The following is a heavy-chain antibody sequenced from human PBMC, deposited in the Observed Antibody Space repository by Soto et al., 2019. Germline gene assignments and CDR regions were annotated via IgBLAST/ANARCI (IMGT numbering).Heavy chain of an antibody. V-gene: IGHV1-2*04. D-gene: IGHD6-13*01. CDR2: INPNSGGT. J-gene: IGHJ6*03. Sequence: ASVKVSCKASEYTFTGYYMHWVRQAPGQGLEWMGWINPNSGGTNYAQKFQGWVTMTKDTSIRTAYMELSRLRSDDTAVYYCARAPLKGRAAALYYMDVWGKGTTVTVSS. CDR3: ARAPLKGRAAALYYMDV. CDR1: EYTFTGYY.